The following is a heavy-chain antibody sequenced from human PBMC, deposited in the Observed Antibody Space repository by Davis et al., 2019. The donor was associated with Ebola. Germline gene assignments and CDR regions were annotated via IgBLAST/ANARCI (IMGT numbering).Heavy chain of an antibody. CDR2: IYPDDSDT. CDR3: ARRRVIHDVATNDYFDY. D-gene: IGHD5-12*01. J-gene: IGHJ4*02. Sequence: GESLKISCKASGYSFTSYWIGWVRQMPGRGLQWMGIIYPDDSDTIYSPSFQGQITISADTSISTAYMQWSSLKASDTAIYYCARRRVIHDVATNDYFDYWGQGTLVTVSS. V-gene: IGHV5-51*01. CDR1: GYSFTSYW.